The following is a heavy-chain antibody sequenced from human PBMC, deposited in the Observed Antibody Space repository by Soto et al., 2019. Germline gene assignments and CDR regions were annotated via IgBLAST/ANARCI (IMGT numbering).Heavy chain of an antibody. J-gene: IGHJ6*03. D-gene: IGHD4-4*01. V-gene: IGHV1-69*08. Sequence: VQLVQSGAEVKKPGSSVKVSCKASGGTFSSYTISWVRQAPGQGLEWMGRIIPILGIANYAQKFQGRVTITADKSTCTSYMDLSSLRSEDTSVYYCAREAPDSKWVRYYYYMDVWGKGTTVTVSS. CDR1: GGTFSSYT. CDR3: AREAPDSKWVRYYYYMDV. CDR2: IIPILGIA.